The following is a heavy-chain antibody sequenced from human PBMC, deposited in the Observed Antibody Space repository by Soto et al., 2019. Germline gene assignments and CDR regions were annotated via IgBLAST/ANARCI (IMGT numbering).Heavy chain of an antibody. CDR1: GGTFSSYA. J-gene: IGHJ5*02. CDR2: ITPIFGAA. V-gene: IGHV1-69*12. CDR3: ARDGIAARPIAWFDP. D-gene: IGHD6-6*01. Sequence: QVQLVQSGAEVKKPGSSVKVSCKASGGTFSSYAIRWVRQAPGQGLEWMGGITPIFGAADYAQKFQGRVTITADESTSTAYRELSSLRSEDTAVYYCARDGIAARPIAWFDPWGQGTLVTVSS.